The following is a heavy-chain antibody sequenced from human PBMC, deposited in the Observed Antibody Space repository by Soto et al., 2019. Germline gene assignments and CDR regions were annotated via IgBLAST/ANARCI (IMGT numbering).Heavy chain of an antibody. D-gene: IGHD3-16*01. CDR3: ARSYLYDYTPFDP. J-gene: IGHJ5*02. V-gene: IGHV4-59*01. CDR1: GGSISSYY. CDR2: IYYSGST. Sequence: PSETLSLTCTVSGGSISSYYWSWIRQPPGKGLEWIGYIYYSGSTNYNPSLKSRVTISVDTSKNQFSLKLSSVTAADTAVYYCARSYLYDYTPFDPWGQGTLVTVSS.